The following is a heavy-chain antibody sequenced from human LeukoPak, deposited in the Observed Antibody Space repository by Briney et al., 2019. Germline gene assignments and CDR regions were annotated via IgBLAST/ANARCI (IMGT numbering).Heavy chain of an antibody. CDR2: IKQDGSEK. CDR1: GFTFSTYW. D-gene: IGHD2-2*01. J-gene: IGHJ4*02. Sequence: GSLRLSCAASGFTFSTYWMSWVRQAPGTGLEWVASIKQDGSEKSYVDSVKGRFTISRDNAKNSLYLQMNSLRAEYTAVYYCARGGYQLLWYWGQGTLVTVSS. CDR3: ARGGYQLLWY. V-gene: IGHV3-7*04.